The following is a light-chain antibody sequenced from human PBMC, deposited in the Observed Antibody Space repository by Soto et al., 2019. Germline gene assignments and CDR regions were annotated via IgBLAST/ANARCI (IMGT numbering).Light chain of an antibody. J-gene: IGLJ1*01. V-gene: IGLV2-23*01. CDR3: CSYAGSSTYV. CDR1: SSDVGSSNL. CDR2: EGS. Sequence: QSALTQPASVSGSPGQSITISCTGTSSDVGSSNLVSWYQQHPGKAPKLMIHEGSKRPSGVSDRFSGSKSGNTASLTISGLQSEDEADYYCCSYAGSSTYVFGSGTKLNVL.